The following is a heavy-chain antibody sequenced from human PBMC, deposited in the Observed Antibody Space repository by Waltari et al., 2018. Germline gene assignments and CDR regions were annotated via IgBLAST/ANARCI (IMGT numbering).Heavy chain of an antibody. CDR1: GYSISSGYY. CDR3: ARGHYDFWSGYRRENWFDP. CDR2: IYHSGST. V-gene: IGHV4-38-2*01. J-gene: IGHJ5*02. D-gene: IGHD3-3*01. Sequence: QMQLQESGPGLVKPSEPLSLTCAVSGYSISSGYYLGWIRQPPGKGLEWIGSIYHSGSTYYNPSLKSRVTISVDTSKNQFSLKLSSVTAADTAVYYCARGHYDFWSGYRRENWFDPWGQGTLVTVSS.